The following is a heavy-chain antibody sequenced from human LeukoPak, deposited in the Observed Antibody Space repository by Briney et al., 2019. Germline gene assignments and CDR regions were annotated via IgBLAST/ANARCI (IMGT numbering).Heavy chain of an antibody. V-gene: IGHV3-23*01. CDR2: ISGSGGST. Sequence: PGGSLTLSCAASGFTFSSYAMSWVRQAPRPGLERVSAISGSGGSTSYADSVKGRFTISRDNSTNTLYLQMSSLRAEDTAVYNCARGSGSSSAYYFYYWGQGTLVTVSS. D-gene: IGHD6-6*01. CDR3: ARGSGSSSAYYFYY. J-gene: IGHJ4*02. CDR1: GFTFSSYA.